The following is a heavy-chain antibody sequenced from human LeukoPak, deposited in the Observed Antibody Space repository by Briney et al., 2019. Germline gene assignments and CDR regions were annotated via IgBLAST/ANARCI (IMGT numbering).Heavy chain of an antibody. D-gene: IGHD2-2*01. CDR1: GGTFSSYA. Sequence: ASVKVSCKASGGTFSSYAISWVRQAPGQGLEWMGIINPSGGSTSYAQKFQGRVTMTRDTSTSTVYMELSSLTSEDTAVYHCARGRGVVVPAAPTGDPFDIWGQGTMVAVSS. V-gene: IGHV1-46*01. J-gene: IGHJ3*02. CDR2: INPSGGST. CDR3: ARGRGVVVPAAPTGDPFDI.